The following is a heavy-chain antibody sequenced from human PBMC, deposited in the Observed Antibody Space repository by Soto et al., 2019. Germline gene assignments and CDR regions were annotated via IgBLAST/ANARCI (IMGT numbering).Heavy chain of an antibody. J-gene: IGHJ4*02. CDR2: ISGNGDSA. CDR3: GKERRGSGWSVCNF. CDR1: GFTFRDYA. Sequence: GGSLRLSCAASGFTFRDYAMNWVRPAPGKGLEWVSDISGNGDSARYADSVKGRFTVSRGNSRDTLYLQMNSLRVDDTAVYYCGKERRGSGWSVCNFWGQGTLVTVSS. V-gene: IGHV3-23*01. D-gene: IGHD6-19*01.